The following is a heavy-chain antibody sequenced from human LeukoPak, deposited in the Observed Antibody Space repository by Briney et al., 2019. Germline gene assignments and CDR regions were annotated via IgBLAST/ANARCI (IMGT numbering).Heavy chain of an antibody. V-gene: IGHV4-59*08. CDR2: IYYSGST. Sequence: SETLSLTCTVSGGSMDSYYWSWIRQTPGKGLEWIGYIYYSGSTNYNPSLKSRVAISVDTSKNQFSLKLSSVTAADTAVYYCARHRFGEPLGSLHYFDYWGQGTLVTVSS. D-gene: IGHD3-10*01. CDR1: GGSMDSYY. J-gene: IGHJ4*02. CDR3: ARHRFGEPLGSLHYFDY.